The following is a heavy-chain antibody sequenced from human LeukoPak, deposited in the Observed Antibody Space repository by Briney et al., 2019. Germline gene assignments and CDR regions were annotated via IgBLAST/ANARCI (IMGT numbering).Heavy chain of an antibody. J-gene: IGHJ4*02. V-gene: IGHV3-30*04. CDR2: LSYDGKDK. D-gene: IGHD1-1*01. Sequence: GGSLRLSCAASGFTFNSHTIHWVRQAPGKGLEGVAALSYDGKDKYYADSVKGRFTISRDTSKNTLYLEMDSLRVEDSAVYYCAKEGSNWNAEFFDYWGRGTLVTVSS. CDR1: GFTFNSHT. CDR3: AKEGSNWNAEFFDY.